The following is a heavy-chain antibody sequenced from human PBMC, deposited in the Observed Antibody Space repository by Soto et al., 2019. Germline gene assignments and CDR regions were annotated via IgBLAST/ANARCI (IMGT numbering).Heavy chain of an antibody. D-gene: IGHD2-2*01. CDR3: ARAVLPATAPFDY. V-gene: IGHV4-59*01. CDR1: GGSISNYY. CDR2: IYYSGST. Sequence: QVQLQESGPRLVKPSETLSLTCIVSGGSISNYYWSWIRQPPGKGLEWIGYIYYSGSTHDNPSLQSRGTVSVDTSKNQFSLKLSSVPAADTAVYYCARAVLPATAPFDYWGQGTLVTVSS. J-gene: IGHJ4*02.